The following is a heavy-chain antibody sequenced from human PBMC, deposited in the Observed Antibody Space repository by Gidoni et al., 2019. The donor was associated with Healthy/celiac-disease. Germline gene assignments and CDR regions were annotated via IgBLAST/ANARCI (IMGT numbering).Heavy chain of an antibody. Sequence: EVQLLESGGGLVQPGGSLRLYCAASGFTLSSYAMSWVRQAPGKGLEWVSAISGSCGSTYYADSVKGRFTISRDNSKNTLYLQLHSLRAEDTAVYYCAKDVTAMVSDYWGQGTLVTVSS. CDR2: ISGSCGST. J-gene: IGHJ4*02. V-gene: IGHV3-23*01. CDR1: GFTLSSYA. CDR3: AKDVTAMVSDY. D-gene: IGHD5-18*01.